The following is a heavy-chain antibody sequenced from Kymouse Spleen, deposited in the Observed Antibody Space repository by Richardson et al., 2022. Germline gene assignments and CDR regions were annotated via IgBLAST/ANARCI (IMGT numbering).Heavy chain of an antibody. V-gene: IGHV3-33*01. J-gene: IGHJ6*02. Sequence: QVQLVESGGGVVQPGRSLRLSCAASGFTFSSYGMHWVRQAPGKGLEWVAVIWYDGSNKYYADSVKGRFTISRDNSKNTLYLQMNSLRAEDTAVYYCARRWELPGMDVWGQGTTVTVSS. CDR1: GFTFSSYG. CDR3: ARRWELPGMDV. CDR2: IWYDGSNK. D-gene: IGHD1-26*01.